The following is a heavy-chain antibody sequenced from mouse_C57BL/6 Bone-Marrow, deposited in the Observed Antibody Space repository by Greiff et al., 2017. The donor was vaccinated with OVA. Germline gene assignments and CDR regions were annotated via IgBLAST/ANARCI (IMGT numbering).Heavy chain of an antibody. J-gene: IGHJ3*01. Sequence: VQLQQSGAELVKPGASVKLSCKASGYTFTSYWMNWVKQRPGQGLEWIGMIHPNSGSTNYNEKFKSKATLTVDKSSSTAYMQLSSLTSEDSAVYYCALYYDYGGLFAYWGQGTLVTVSA. CDR1: GYTFTSYW. D-gene: IGHD2-4*01. CDR3: ALYYDYGGLFAY. V-gene: IGHV1-64*01. CDR2: IHPNSGST.